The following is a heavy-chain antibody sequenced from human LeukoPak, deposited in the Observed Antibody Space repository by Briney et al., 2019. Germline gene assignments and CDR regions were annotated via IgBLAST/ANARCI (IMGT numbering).Heavy chain of an antibody. CDR2: INPNSGGT. CDR1: GYTFTSYG. Sequence: GASVKVSCKASGYTFTSYGISWVRQAPGQGLEWMGWINPNSGGTNYAQKFQGRVTMTRDTSISTAYMELSRLRSDDTAVYYCARENGDIVVVGIDIRGQGTMVTVSS. J-gene: IGHJ3*02. V-gene: IGHV1-2*02. D-gene: IGHD2-2*01. CDR3: ARENGDIVVVGIDI.